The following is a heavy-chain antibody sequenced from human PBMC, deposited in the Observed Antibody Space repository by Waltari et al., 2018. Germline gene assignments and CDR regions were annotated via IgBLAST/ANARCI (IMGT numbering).Heavy chain of an antibody. CDR3: TKGYGLDV. V-gene: IGHV3-30*18. J-gene: IGHJ6*02. Sequence: QVHLVESGGGVVQPGRSLRLSCAASGFHFSTFVMPWVRQAPGKGLEWVVVISFDGNSKYYADSVKGRVTISRDNSKNTLDLQWNSLRAEDTAVYYCTKGYGLDVWGQGTTVTVSS. CDR1: GFHFSTFV. CDR2: ISFDGNSK.